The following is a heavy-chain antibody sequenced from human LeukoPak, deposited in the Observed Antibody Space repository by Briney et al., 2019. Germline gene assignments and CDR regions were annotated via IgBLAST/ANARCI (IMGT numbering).Heavy chain of an antibody. CDR1: GYTFTSYG. D-gene: IGHD2-15*01. Sequence: ASVKVSCKASGYTFTSYGISWVRQAPGHGLEWMGWISAYNGNTNYAQKLQGRVTMTTDTSTSTAYMELRSLRSDDTAVYYCARSGDIVVVVAALYDYWGQGTLVTVSS. CDR2: ISAYNGNT. V-gene: IGHV1-18*01. J-gene: IGHJ4*02. CDR3: ARSGDIVVVVAALYDY.